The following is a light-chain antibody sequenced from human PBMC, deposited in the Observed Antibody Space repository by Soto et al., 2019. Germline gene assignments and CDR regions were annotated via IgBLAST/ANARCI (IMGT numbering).Light chain of an antibody. J-gene: IGKJ5*01. CDR1: QGIGDT. CDR2: GVS. CDR3: QQYNKWTIT. Sequence: EVVMRQSPATLSVSPGEGATLSCRASQGIGDTLAWYQHKPGQTPRLLIFGVSTWATGTPARFSGSGSGTEFTLTISSLQSEDFGIYYCQQYNKWTITFGQGTRLEIX. V-gene: IGKV3D-15*01.